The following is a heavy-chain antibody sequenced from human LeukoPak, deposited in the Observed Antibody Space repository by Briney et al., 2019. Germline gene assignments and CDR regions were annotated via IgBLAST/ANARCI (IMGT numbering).Heavy chain of an antibody. V-gene: IGHV4-34*01. CDR3: ARRNWFDP. CDR1: GGSFSGYY. Sequence: PSETLSLTCAVYGGSFSGYYGSGIRQPPGKGLEWIGEINHSGSTNYNPSLQSRVTISVDTSKNQFSLKLSSGTAADTAGYYCARRNWFDPWGQGTLVTVSS. CDR2: INHSGST. J-gene: IGHJ5*02.